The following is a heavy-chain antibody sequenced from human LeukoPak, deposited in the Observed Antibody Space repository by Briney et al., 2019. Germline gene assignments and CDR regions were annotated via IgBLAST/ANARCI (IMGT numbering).Heavy chain of an antibody. Sequence: GGSLRLSCAASGFTFSDYYMSWIRQAPGKGLEWVSYISSSGSTIYYADSVKGRFTISRDNAKNSLYLQMNSLRAEDTAAYYCARADYYYDSSGYSDNTYFDYWGQGTLVTVSS. CDR1: GFTFSDYY. V-gene: IGHV3-11*01. D-gene: IGHD3-22*01. CDR3: ARADYYYDSSGYSDNTYFDY. CDR2: ISSSGSTI. J-gene: IGHJ4*02.